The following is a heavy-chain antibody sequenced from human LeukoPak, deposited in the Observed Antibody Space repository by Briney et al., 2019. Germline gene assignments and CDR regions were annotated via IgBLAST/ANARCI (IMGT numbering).Heavy chain of an antibody. D-gene: IGHD4-11*01. Sequence: ASVKVSCKASGYTFTSYYMHWVRQAPGQGLEWMRIIYPSGGSTNYAQKFQERVTITRDMSTSTAYMELSSLRSEDTAVYYCAAFPGHSGKTTFDYWGQGTLVTVSS. CDR3: AAFPGHSGKTTFDY. CDR1: GYTFTSYY. J-gene: IGHJ4*02. V-gene: IGHV1-46*01. CDR2: IYPSGGST.